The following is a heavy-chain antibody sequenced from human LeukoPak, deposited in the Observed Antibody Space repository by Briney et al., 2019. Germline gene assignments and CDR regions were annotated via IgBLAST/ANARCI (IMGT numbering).Heavy chain of an antibody. CDR1: GGTFSSYA. Sequence: ASVKVSCKASGGTFSSYAISWVRQAPGQGLEWMGGIIPIFGTANYAQKFQGRVTITTDESTSTAYMELSSLRSEDTAVYYCARSDIVVVPAAISQNWFDPWGQGTLVTVSS. V-gene: IGHV1-69*05. CDR2: IIPIFGTA. D-gene: IGHD2-2*02. CDR3: ARSDIVVVPAAISQNWFDP. J-gene: IGHJ5*02.